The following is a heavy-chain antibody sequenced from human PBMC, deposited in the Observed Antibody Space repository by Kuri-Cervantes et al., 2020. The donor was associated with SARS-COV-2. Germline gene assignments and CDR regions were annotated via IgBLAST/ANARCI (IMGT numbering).Heavy chain of an antibody. D-gene: IGHD3-10*01. J-gene: IGHJ6*02. V-gene: IGHV1-2*04. CDR3: ARGMVRGIIQYYYYAMDV. CDR1: GYTFSDYSNYY. CDR2: INPNSGGT. Sequence: ASVKVSCKASGYTFSDYSNYYMYWVRQAPGQGLEWMGWINPNSGGTNYARNFQGWVTMTRDTSISTAYMELSRLRSDDTAVYYCARGMVRGIIQYYYYAMDVWGQGTTVTVSS.